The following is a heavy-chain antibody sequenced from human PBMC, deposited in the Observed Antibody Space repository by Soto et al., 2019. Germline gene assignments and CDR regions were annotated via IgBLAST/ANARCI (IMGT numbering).Heavy chain of an antibody. D-gene: IGHD2-2*01. CDR2: IYYSGST. V-gene: IGHV4-59*01. CDR1: GGSISSYY. J-gene: IGHJ6*02. Sequence: SETLSLTCTVSGGSISSYYWSWIRQPPGKGLEWIGYIYYSGSTNYNPSLKSRVTISVDTSKNQFSLKLSSVTAADTAVYYCARALGGCSSTSCYYGMDVWGQGTTVTVSS. CDR3: ARALGGCSSTSCYYGMDV.